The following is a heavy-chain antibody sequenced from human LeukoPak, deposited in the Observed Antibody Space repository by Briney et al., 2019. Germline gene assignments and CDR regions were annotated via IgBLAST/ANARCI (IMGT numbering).Heavy chain of an antibody. J-gene: IGHJ4*02. CDR2: IDAGNGNT. V-gene: IGHV1-3*01. D-gene: IGHD3-16*02. CDR3: ARRSYYDYVWGSYRDTYFDY. CDR1: GYTFTSYG. Sequence: ASVKVSCKASGYTFTSYGISWVRQAPGQRLEWMGWIDAGNGNTEYSQKFQGRVTITRDTSASTAYMELSSLRSEDTAVYYCARRSYYDYVWGSYRDTYFDYWGQGTLVTVSS.